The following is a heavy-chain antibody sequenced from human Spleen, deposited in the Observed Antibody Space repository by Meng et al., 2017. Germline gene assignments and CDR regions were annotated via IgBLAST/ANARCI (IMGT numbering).Heavy chain of an antibody. Sequence: QVQLQQWGAGLLKPSETLSLTCAVSGGSIRSSNWWSWVRQPPGKGLEWIGEIYHLGSTNYNPSLKSRVTISVDKSKTQFSLKVTSVTAADTAVYYCAVFSSGWGPFDCWGQGTLVTVSS. J-gene: IGHJ4*01. CDR2: IYHLGST. D-gene: IGHD6-19*01. V-gene: IGHV4-4*02. CDR1: GGSIRSSNW. CDR3: AVFSSGWGPFDC.